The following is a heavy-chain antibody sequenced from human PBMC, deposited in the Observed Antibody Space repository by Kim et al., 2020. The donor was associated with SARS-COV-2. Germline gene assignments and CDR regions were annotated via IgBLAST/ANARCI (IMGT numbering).Heavy chain of an antibody. Sequence: SETLSLTCTVSGGSISSSSYYWGWIRQPPGKGLEWIGSIYYSGSTYYNPSLKSRVTISVDTSKNQFSLKLSSVTAADTAVYYCASGIAVAGTEDWFDPWGQGTLVTVSS. CDR2: IYYSGST. CDR3: ASGIAVAGTEDWFDP. CDR1: GGSISSSSYY. V-gene: IGHV4-39*01. J-gene: IGHJ5*02. D-gene: IGHD6-19*01.